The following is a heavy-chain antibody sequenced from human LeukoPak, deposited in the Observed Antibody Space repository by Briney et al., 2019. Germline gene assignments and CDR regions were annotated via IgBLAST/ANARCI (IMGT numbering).Heavy chain of an antibody. D-gene: IGHD3-22*01. Sequence: SVKVSCKASGGTFSSYAISWVRQAPGQGLEWMGGIIPIFGTANYAQKFQGRVTITADESTSTAYMELSSLRSEDTAVYYCARDQGPYYYDSSGYYYYYGMDVWGQGTTVTVSS. CDR1: GGTFSSYA. V-gene: IGHV1-69*01. J-gene: IGHJ6*02. CDR3: ARDQGPYYYDSSGYYYYYGMDV. CDR2: IIPIFGTA.